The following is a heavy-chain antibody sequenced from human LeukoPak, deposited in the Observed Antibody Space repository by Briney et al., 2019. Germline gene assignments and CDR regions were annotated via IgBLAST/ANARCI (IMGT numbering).Heavy chain of an antibody. CDR2: INPSGGST. CDR3: ARDWLHYSGSNYYYTDV. V-gene: IGHV1-46*03. CDR1: GYTFISYH. D-gene: IGHD3-10*01. J-gene: IGHJ6*03. Sequence: ASVKVSCKASGYTFISYHMHWARQAPGQGLEWMGIINPSGGSTTYAQKFQGRVTMTRDTSTSTVYMELSSLRSEDTAVYYCARDWLHYSGSNYYYTDVWGKGTTVTVSS.